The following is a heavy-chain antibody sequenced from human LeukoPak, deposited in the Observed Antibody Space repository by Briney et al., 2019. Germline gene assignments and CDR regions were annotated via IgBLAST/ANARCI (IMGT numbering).Heavy chain of an antibody. Sequence: GGSLRLSCAASGCTFSNYGMYWVRQTPGKGLEWVAVIRYDGSEKYYADSVKGRFTISRDNSKNTLYLQMNSLRAEDTAVYYCARAADRYGKRDLDYWGQGTLVTVSS. V-gene: IGHV3-33*01. CDR2: IRYDGSEK. CDR1: GCTFSNYG. J-gene: IGHJ4*02. D-gene: IGHD5-18*01. CDR3: ARAADRYGKRDLDY.